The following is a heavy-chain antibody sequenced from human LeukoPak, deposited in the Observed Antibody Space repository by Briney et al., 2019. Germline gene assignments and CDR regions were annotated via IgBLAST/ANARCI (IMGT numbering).Heavy chain of an antibody. CDR1: GFTVSSDY. V-gene: IGHV3-66*01. CDR2: IYSGGST. CDR3: ARDRKVATQD. Sequence: PGRSLRLSCAASGFTVSSDYMSWVRQAPGKGLEWVSVIYSGGSTYYADSVKGRFTISRDNSKNTLYLQMNSLRAEDTAVYYCARDRKVATQDWGQGTLVTVSS. D-gene: IGHD5-12*01. J-gene: IGHJ4*02.